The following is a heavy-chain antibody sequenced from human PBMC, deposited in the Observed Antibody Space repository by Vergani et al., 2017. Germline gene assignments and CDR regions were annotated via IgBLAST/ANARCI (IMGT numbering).Heavy chain of an antibody. Sequence: QVQLQESGPGLVKPSETLSLTCTVSGGSISSYYWSWIRQPPGKGLEWIGYIYYSGSTNYNPSLKSRVTISVDTSKNQFSLKLSSVTAADTAVYYCARDQLYYYDSSGYFDACDIWGQGTMVTVSS. V-gene: IGHV4-59*01. CDR2: IYYSGST. CDR3: ARDQLYYYDSSGYFDACDI. D-gene: IGHD3-22*01. J-gene: IGHJ3*02. CDR1: GGSISSYY.